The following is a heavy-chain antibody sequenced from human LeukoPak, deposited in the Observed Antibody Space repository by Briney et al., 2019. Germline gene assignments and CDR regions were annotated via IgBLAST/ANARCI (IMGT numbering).Heavy chain of an antibody. CDR2: IYTTGSI. CDR1: GGSISTYY. J-gene: IGHJ4*02. Sequence: PSETLSLTCTVSGGSISTYYWSWIRQTPGKGLEWIGRIYTTGSISYNPSLKSRVTMSVDTSKNQFSLKLSSVTAADTAVYYCARDQNNSGWPDYWGQGALVTVSS. CDR3: ARDQNNSGWPDY. V-gene: IGHV4-4*07. D-gene: IGHD6-19*01.